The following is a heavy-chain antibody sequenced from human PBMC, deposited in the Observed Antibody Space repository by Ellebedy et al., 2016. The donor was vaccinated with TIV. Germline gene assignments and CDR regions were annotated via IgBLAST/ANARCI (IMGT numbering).Heavy chain of an antibody. CDR1: GFAFPTCA. CDR3: AKDRGGHGDLFDY. D-gene: IGHD3-16*01. V-gene: IGHV3-23*01. Sequence: GESLKISCAASGFAFPTCAMSWVRQAPGKRLEWVSAIGENGAGTFYADSVKGRFTISRDNSKNTLYLQMNSLRGEDTAVYYCAKDRGGHGDLFDYWGQGTLVTVSS. CDR2: IGENGAGT. J-gene: IGHJ4*02.